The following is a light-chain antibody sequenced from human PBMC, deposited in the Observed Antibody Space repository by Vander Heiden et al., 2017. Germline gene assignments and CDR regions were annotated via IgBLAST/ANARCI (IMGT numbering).Light chain of an antibody. J-gene: IGKJ2*01. V-gene: IGKV1-9*01. CDR1: QGISSY. Sequence: QLTQSPSSLSASVGDRVTITCRASQGISSYLAWYQQKPGKAPKLLIYAASTLQSGVPSRFSGSGSGTDFTLTISSLQPEDFATYYCQQLNSYPPYTFGQGTKLEIK. CDR2: AAS. CDR3: QQLNSYPPYT.